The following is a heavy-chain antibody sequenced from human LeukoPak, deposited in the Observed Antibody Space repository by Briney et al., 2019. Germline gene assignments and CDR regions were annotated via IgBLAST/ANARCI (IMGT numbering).Heavy chain of an antibody. CDR2: ISYDGSNK. J-gene: IGHJ4*02. CDR3: AKASIAVAAPWTNYYFGY. V-gene: IGHV3-30*18. D-gene: IGHD6-19*01. Sequence: TGGSLRLSCAASGFTFSSYAMNWVRQAPGKGLEWVAVISYDGSNKYYADSVKGRFTISRDNSKNTLYLQMNSLRAEDTAVYYCAKASIAVAAPWTNYYFGYWGQGTLVTVSS. CDR1: GFTFSSYA.